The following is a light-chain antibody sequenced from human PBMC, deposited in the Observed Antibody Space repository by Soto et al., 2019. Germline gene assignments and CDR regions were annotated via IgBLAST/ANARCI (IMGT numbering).Light chain of an antibody. V-gene: IGKV3-11*01. Sequence: EIVLTQSPGTLSLSPGERAPLSCRASQSVSSYLAWYQQKPGQAPRRLIYDASNRATGIPARFSGSGSGTDFTLTISSLEPEDFAVYYCQQRSNWPPITFSQGTRLEIK. J-gene: IGKJ5*01. CDR3: QQRSNWPPIT. CDR1: QSVSSY. CDR2: DAS.